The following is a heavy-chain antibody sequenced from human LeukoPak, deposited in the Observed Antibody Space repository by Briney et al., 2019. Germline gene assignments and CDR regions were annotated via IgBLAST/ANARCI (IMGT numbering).Heavy chain of an antibody. CDR1: GFTFSSYA. Sequence: GGSLRLSCAASGFTFSSYAMTWVRQAPGKGLEWVSAVTGSGISTYYADSVKGRFTISRDNSKNTLFLQMNSLRAEDTAVYYCAKDSVEMAFSSWGQGTLVTVSS. D-gene: IGHD5-24*01. CDR3: AKDSVEMAFSS. V-gene: IGHV3-23*01. J-gene: IGHJ4*02. CDR2: VTGSGIST.